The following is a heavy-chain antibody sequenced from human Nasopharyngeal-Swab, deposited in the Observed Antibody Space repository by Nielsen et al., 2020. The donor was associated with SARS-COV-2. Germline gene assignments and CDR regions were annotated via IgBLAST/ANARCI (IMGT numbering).Heavy chain of an antibody. D-gene: IGHD3-16*01. CDR2: INSDGSST. J-gene: IGHJ4*02. CDR3: ARGRYYDYVWGSYGLDY. Sequence: GESPKTPWAAPGFTLSSYWMHWVRQAPGKGLGWVSRINSDGSSTSYADSVKGRFTISRDNAKNTLYLQMNSLRAEDTAVYYCARGRYYDYVWGSYGLDYWGQGTLVTVSS. CDR1: GFTLSSYW. V-gene: IGHV3-74*01.